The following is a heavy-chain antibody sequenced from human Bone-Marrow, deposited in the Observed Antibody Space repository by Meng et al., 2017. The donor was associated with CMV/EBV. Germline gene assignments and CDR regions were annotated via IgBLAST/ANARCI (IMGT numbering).Heavy chain of an antibody. J-gene: IGHJ4*02. Sequence: GSLRLSCAVYGGSFSGYYWSWIRQPPGKGLEWIGEINHSGSTNYNPSLKSRVTISVDTSKNQFSLKLSSVTAADTAVYYCARGSIAARRGVDDWGQGTLDTVSS. D-gene: IGHD6-6*01. CDR3: ARGSIAARRGVDD. CDR1: GGSFSGYY. V-gene: IGHV4-34*01. CDR2: INHSGST.